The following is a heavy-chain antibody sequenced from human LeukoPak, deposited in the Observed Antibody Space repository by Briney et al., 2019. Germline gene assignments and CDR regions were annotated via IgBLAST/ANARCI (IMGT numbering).Heavy chain of an antibody. V-gene: IGHV3-30*18. Sequence: PGGSLRLSCAASGFTFSSYGMHWVRQAPGKGLEWVAVISYDGSNKYYADSVKGRFTISRDNSKNTVYLQMNRLSAEDTAVYYCAKEEYDGSGYYFDYWGQGTLVTVSS. CDR3: AKEEYDGSGYYFDY. CDR1: GFTFSSYG. CDR2: ISYDGSNK. D-gene: IGHD3-22*01. J-gene: IGHJ4*02.